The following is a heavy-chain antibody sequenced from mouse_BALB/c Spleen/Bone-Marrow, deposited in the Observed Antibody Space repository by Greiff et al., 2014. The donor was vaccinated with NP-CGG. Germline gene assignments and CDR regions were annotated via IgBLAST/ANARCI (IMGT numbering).Heavy chain of an antibody. CDR3: TRDAMDY. V-gene: IGHV1S56*01. CDR2: IYPGNVNI. Sequence: QVQLKESGPELVKPGASVRISCKAFGFTFQSYYIHWGEKRPGRGLEWIGWIYPGNVNIKYSEKFKCKATLTADKSSSTAYMQLSSLTSEDSAVYFCTRDAMDYWGQGASVTVSS. J-gene: IGHJ4*01. CDR1: GFTFQSYY.